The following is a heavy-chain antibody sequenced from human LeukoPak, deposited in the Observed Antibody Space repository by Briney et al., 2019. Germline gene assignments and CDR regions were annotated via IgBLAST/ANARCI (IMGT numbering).Heavy chain of an antibody. D-gene: IGHD1-26*01. CDR1: GFTFSNFL. CDR3: AKKGATTGDFDY. V-gene: IGHV3-23*01. Sequence: GGSLRLSCAASGFTFSNFLMTWVRQAPGKGPEWVSAISGSGGDTYYADSVKGRFTISRDNSKNTLYLQMNSLRAEDTAVYYCAKKGATTGDFDYWGQGTLVAVSS. J-gene: IGHJ4*02. CDR2: ISGSGGDT.